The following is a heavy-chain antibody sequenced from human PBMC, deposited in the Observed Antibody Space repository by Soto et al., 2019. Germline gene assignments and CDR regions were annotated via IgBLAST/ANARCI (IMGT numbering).Heavy chain of an antibody. Sequence: GGSLRLSXTASGFTFGDYAMSWVRQAPGKGLEWVGFIRSKAYGGTTEYAASVKGRFTISRDDSKSIAYLQMNSLKTEDTAVYYCTRVVDGPPSLDVWGQGTTVTVSS. V-gene: IGHV3-49*04. CDR2: IRSKAYGGTT. CDR1: GFTFGDYA. J-gene: IGHJ6*02. CDR3: TRVVDGPPSLDV. D-gene: IGHD2-15*01.